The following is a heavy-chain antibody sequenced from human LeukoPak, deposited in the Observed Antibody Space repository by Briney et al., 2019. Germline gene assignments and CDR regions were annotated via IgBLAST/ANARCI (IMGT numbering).Heavy chain of an antibody. D-gene: IGHD5-18*01. CDR3: AKAQDTAMALFDY. J-gene: IGHJ4*02. V-gene: IGHV3-9*01. Sequence: GGSLRLSCAASGFTFDDYAMHWVRHAPGKGLEWVSGISWNSGSIGYADSVKGRFTISRDNAKNSLYLQMNSLRAEDTALYYCAKAQDTAMALFDYWGQGTLVTVSS. CDR2: ISWNSGSI. CDR1: GFTFDDYA.